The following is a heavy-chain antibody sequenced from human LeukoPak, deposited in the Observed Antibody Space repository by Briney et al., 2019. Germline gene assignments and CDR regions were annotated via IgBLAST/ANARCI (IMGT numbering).Heavy chain of an antibody. D-gene: IGHD6-13*01. V-gene: IGHV4-61*02. J-gene: IGHJ6*03. CDR1: GDSISSGSYY. Sequence: SETLSLTCTVSGDSISSGSYYWSWIRQPAGKGLEWIGRIYTSGSTNYNPSLKSRVTISVDTSKNQFSLKLSSVTAADTAVYYCARVEQQLASDYYYYYYMDVWGKGTTVTVSS. CDR2: IYTSGST. CDR3: ARVEQQLASDYYYYYYMDV.